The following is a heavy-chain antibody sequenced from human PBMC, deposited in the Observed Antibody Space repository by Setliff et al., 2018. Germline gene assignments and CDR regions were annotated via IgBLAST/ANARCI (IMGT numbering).Heavy chain of an antibody. Sequence: GGSLRLSCAASGFTFSSLWMSWVRQAPGRGLEWVANINQDGSGKYYGDSVKGRFTISRDNSQNTVYLQMNALSGDDTAVYFCARAQNIFGGNFDSWGQGTLVTVSS. CDR2: INQDGSGK. J-gene: IGHJ4*02. CDR1: GFTFSSLW. CDR3: ARAQNIFGGNFDS. D-gene: IGHD3-3*01. V-gene: IGHV3-7*01.